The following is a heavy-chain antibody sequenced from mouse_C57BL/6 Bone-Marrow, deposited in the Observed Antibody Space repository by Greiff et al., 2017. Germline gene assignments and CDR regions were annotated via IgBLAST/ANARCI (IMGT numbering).Heavy chain of an antibody. J-gene: IGHJ2*01. CDR2: IDPDIGDT. CDR3: SSFDSNYFDF. V-gene: IGHV14-4*01. CDR1: GFNIKDDY. Sequence: VQLQQSGAELVRPGASVKLSCTASGFNIKDDYIHWVKQRPEQGLEWIGWIDPDIGDTEYASKFQGKATITSYTSSNTAYLQLSSLTSEDTAVYYCSSFDSNYFDFWGQGTPLTVAS. D-gene: IGHD2-5*01.